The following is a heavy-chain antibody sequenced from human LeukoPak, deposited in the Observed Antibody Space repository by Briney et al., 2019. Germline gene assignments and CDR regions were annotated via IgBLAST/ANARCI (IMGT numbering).Heavy chain of an antibody. J-gene: IGHJ4*02. V-gene: IGHV3-33*01. CDR2: IWYDGSNK. CDR3: ARDREYSGYDIDH. Sequence: GGSLRLSCAASGFTFSSYGMHWVRQAPGKGLEWVAIIWYDGSNKYYGDSVEGRFTISRDNSKNTLYLQMNSLRAEDTAVYYCARDREYSGYDIDHWGQGTLVTVSS. CDR1: GFTFSSYG. D-gene: IGHD5-12*01.